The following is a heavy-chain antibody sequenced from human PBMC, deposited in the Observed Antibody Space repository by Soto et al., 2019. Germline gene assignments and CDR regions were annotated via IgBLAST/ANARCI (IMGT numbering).Heavy chain of an antibody. Sequence: LSLTCTVSGGPISSGGYYWSWIRQHPGKGLEWIGYIYYSGSTYYNPSLKSRVTISVDTSKNQFSLKLSSVTAADTAVYYCARDHSGYDWRPYGMDVWGQGTTVTVSS. CDR3: ARDHSGYDWRPYGMDV. J-gene: IGHJ6*02. D-gene: IGHD5-12*01. CDR1: GGPISSGGYY. CDR2: IYYSGST. V-gene: IGHV4-31*03.